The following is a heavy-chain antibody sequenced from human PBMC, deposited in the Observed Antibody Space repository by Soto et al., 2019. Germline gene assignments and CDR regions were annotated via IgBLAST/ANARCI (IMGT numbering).Heavy chain of an antibody. J-gene: IGHJ6*03. V-gene: IGHV3-23*01. CDR2: ISGSGGST. Sequence: GGSLRLSCAASGFTFSSYAMSWVRQAPGKGLEWVSAISGSGGSTYYADSVKGRFTISRDNSKNTLYLQMNSLRAEDTAVYYCAKSDLRGGAAAALYYYYYMDVWGKGTTVTVSS. CDR1: GFTFSSYA. D-gene: IGHD6-25*01. CDR3: AKSDLRGGAAAALYYYYYMDV.